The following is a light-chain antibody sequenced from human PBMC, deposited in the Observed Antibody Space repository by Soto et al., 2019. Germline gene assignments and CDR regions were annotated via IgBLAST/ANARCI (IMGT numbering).Light chain of an antibody. CDR3: GTWDNSLSAYV. Sequence: QSVLTQPPSVSAAPGQTVTISCSGSGSNIGNNFVSWYQQFPGTAPKLLIYDNNKRPSGIPDRFSGSKSGTSATLGITGLQTGDEADYYCGTWDNSLSAYVFGGGTKVTVL. J-gene: IGLJ1*01. CDR2: DNN. V-gene: IGLV1-51*01. CDR1: GSNIGNNF.